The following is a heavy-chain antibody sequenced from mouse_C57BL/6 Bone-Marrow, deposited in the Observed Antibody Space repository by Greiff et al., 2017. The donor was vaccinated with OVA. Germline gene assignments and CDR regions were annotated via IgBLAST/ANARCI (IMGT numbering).Heavy chain of an antibody. J-gene: IGHJ1*03. D-gene: IGHD4-1*01. Sequence: VQLQQSGAELVRPGTSVKMSCKASGYTFTNYWIGWAKQRPGHGLEWIGDIYPGGGYTNYNEKFKGKATLTADKSSSTAYMQFSSLPSEDSAIYYCARKGLGRGYFDVWGTGTTVTVSS. CDR1: GYTFTNYW. CDR3: ARKGLGRGYFDV. V-gene: IGHV1-63*01. CDR2: IYPGGGYT.